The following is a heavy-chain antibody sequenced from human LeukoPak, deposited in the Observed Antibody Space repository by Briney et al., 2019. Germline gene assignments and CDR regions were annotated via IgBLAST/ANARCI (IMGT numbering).Heavy chain of an antibody. V-gene: IGHV3-23*01. CDR1: GFTFSNYA. D-gene: IGHD1-14*01. J-gene: IGHJ4*02. CDR2: ISGSASST. CDR3: AKATGYLL. Sequence: PGGSLRLSCAASGFTFSNYAMSWVRQAPGKGLEWASAISGSASSTYHADSVKGRFTISRDNSKNTLYLQMNSLRADDTAVYYCAKATGYLLWGQGTLVTVSS.